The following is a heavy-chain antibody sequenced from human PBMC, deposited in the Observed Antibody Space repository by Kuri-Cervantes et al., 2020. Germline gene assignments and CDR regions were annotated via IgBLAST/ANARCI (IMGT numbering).Heavy chain of an antibody. Sequence: ETLSLTCTVSGGSICSYYWSCIRQPPGKGLEWVANIKQDGSEKYYVDSVKGRFTISRDNAKNSLYLQMNSLRAEDTAVYYCARDLPDYYDSSGYPDYWGQGTLVTVSS. CDR1: GGSICSYY. D-gene: IGHD3-22*01. J-gene: IGHJ4*02. CDR3: ARDLPDYYDSSGYPDY. CDR2: IKQDGSEK. V-gene: IGHV3-7*01.